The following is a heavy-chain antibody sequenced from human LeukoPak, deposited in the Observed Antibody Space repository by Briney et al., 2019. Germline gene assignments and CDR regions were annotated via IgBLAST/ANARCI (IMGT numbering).Heavy chain of an antibody. V-gene: IGHV3-21*01. CDR3: ARDRPYYYDSSGYYSY. J-gene: IGHJ4*02. D-gene: IGHD3-22*01. Sequence: PGGSLRLSCAASGFTFSSYSMNWVRQAPGKGLEWVSSISSSSSYIYYADSVKGRFTISRDNAKNSLYLQMNSPRAEDTAVYYCARDRPYYYDSSGYYSYWGQGTLVTVSS. CDR2: ISSSSSYI. CDR1: GFTFSSYS.